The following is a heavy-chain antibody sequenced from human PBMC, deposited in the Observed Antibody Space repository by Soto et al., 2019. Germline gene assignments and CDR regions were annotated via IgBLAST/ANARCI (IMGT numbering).Heavy chain of an antibody. CDR1: GFTFSDYY. Sequence: QVQLVESGGGLVKPGWSLRLSCAASGFTFSDYYMSWIRQAPGKGLEWVSYISSSGSTIYYADSVKGRFTSSRDNAKNSLYLPMNSLRAEDTAVYYCAGVFSGSYYAGAFDIWGQGTMVTVSS. CDR3: AGVFSGSYYAGAFDI. D-gene: IGHD1-26*01. V-gene: IGHV3-11*01. J-gene: IGHJ3*02. CDR2: ISSSGSTI.